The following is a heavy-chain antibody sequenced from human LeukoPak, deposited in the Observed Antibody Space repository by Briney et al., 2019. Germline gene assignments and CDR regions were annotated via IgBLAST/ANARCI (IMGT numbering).Heavy chain of an antibody. D-gene: IGHD1-26*01. CDR2: SYSGGSR. CDR3: ARVWELSFDY. CDR1: GFTASTDH. V-gene: IGHV3-53*01. Sequence: PGGSLRLSCAASGFTASTDHTSWVRQAPGKGLEWVAVSYSGGSRSYAESVKGRFTISRDNSQNTLYLQMNSLRAEDTAVYYCARVWELSFDYWGQGTLVTVSS. J-gene: IGHJ4*02.